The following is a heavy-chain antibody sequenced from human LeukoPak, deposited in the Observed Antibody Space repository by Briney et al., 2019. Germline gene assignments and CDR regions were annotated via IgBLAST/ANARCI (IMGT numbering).Heavy chain of an antibody. J-gene: IGHJ6*02. D-gene: IGHD1-1*01. CDR2: ISYDVSNK. CDR1: RFTFSVYC. CDR3: AKDGYEYYYYFYGMDV. V-gene: IGHV3-30*18. Sequence: GGSLRLSCAASRFTFSVYCMHCVRQAPGNVLEWVAFISYDVSNKYYADSVKGRFTISRDNSKNTVYLQMNSLRAEDTAVYYCAKDGYEYYYYFYGMDVWGQGTTVTVSS.